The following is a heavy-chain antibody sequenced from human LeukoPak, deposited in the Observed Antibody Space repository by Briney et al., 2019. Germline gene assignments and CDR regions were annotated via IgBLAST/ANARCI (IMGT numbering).Heavy chain of an antibody. Sequence: SETLSLTCAVYGGSFSGYYWSWIRQPPGKGLEWIGEINHSGSTNYNPSLKSRVTISVDTSKNQFSLKLSSVTAADTAVYYCARDCIAADYYFDYWGQGTLVTVSS. D-gene: IGHD6-13*01. V-gene: IGHV4-34*01. J-gene: IGHJ4*02. CDR3: ARDCIAADYYFDY. CDR1: GGSFSGYY. CDR2: INHSGST.